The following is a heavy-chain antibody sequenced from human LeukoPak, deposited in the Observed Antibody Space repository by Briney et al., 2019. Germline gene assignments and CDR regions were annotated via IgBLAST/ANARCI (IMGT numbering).Heavy chain of an antibody. CDR2: ISSSGSNI. Sequence: PGGSLRLSCAASGFTFSSFEMNWVRQAPGKGLEWVSYISSSGSNIYYADSVKDRFTISRDNAKNSLYLQMNSLRDEDTAVYYCARGGLYDYVWGSYRRQSFDYWGQGTLVTVSS. CDR1: GFTFSSFE. J-gene: IGHJ4*02. D-gene: IGHD3-16*02. V-gene: IGHV3-48*03. CDR3: ARGGLYDYVWGSYRRQSFDY.